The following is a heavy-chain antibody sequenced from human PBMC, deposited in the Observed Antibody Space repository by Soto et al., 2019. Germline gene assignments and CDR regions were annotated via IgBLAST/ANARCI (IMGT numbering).Heavy chain of an antibody. D-gene: IGHD3-3*01. CDR3: AKLFGLVIVD. CDR2: TSYDGRSS. Sequence: QVQLVESGGGVVQPGRSLRISCAASGFTFTSYDIYWVRQAPGKGLEWVAVTSYDGRSSYYTDSVKGRFTISRDNSKNTLYLQMNSLRAEGTAMYYCAKLFGLVIVDWGQGTLVTVSS. CDR1: GFTFTSYD. J-gene: IGHJ4*02. V-gene: IGHV3-30*18.